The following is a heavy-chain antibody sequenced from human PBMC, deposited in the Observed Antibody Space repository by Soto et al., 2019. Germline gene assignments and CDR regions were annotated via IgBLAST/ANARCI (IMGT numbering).Heavy chain of an antibody. CDR3: ARGRRAARRPNYYYYYMDV. V-gene: IGHV4-34*01. CDR1: GGSFSGYY. CDR2: INHSGST. Sequence: SETLSLTCSVYGGSFSGYYWSWIRQHPGKGREWIGEINHSGSTNYNPSLKSRVTISVDTSKNQFSLKLSSVTAADTAVYYCARGRRAARRPNYYYYYMDVWGKGTTVTVSS. J-gene: IGHJ6*03. D-gene: IGHD6-6*01.